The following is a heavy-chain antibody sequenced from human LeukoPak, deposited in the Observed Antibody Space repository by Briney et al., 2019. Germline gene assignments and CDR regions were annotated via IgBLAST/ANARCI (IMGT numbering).Heavy chain of an antibody. Sequence: PGGSLRLSCAASGLSVNRKYMIWVRQASGKGLEWVGRIRSKANSYATAYAASVKGRFTISRDDSKNTAYLQMNSLKTEDTAVYYCTSGSTAMNDYWGQGTLVTVSS. CDR1: GLSVNRKY. CDR2: IRSKANSYAT. CDR3: TSGSTAMNDY. D-gene: IGHD5-18*01. V-gene: IGHV3-73*01. J-gene: IGHJ4*02.